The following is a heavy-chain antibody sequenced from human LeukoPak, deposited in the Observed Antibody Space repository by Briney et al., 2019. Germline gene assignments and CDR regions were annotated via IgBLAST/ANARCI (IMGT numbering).Heavy chain of an antibody. D-gene: IGHD3-9*01. Sequence: PSETLSLTCTVSGGSISSYYWSWIRQPAGKGLEWIGRIYTSGSTNYNPSLKSRVTMSVDTSKNQFSLKLSSVTAADTAVYYCARVLYYDILTPHLFDYWGQGTLVTVSS. CDR3: ARVLYYDILTPHLFDY. J-gene: IGHJ4*02. CDR1: GGSISSYY. CDR2: IYTSGST. V-gene: IGHV4-4*07.